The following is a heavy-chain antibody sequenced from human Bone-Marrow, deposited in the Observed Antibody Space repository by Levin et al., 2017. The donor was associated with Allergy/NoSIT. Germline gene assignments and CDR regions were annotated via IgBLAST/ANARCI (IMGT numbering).Heavy chain of an antibody. D-gene: IGHD3-10*01. CDR2: IDSNGRSI. J-gene: IGHJ4*02. CDR3: VKATMFRGGIFDH. CDR1: GFTFSSST. V-gene: IGHV3-64D*06. Sequence: GESLKISCSASGFTFSSSTMHWVRQAPGKGLEHVSAIDSNGRSIDYADSVKGRFTISRDNSKNTLYLQMSSLRAEDTAVYYCVKATMFRGGIFDHWGQGTLVTVSS.